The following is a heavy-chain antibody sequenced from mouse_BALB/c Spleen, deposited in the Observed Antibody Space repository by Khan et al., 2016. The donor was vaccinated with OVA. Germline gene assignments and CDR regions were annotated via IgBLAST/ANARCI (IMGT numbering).Heavy chain of an antibody. Sequence: QVRLQQSGPELVRPGVSVKISCKVSGYTFTDYAMNWVRQSHAKSLEWIGLISTYAGNTNYTQKFKGKATMTVATSSSTAYMELARLTSEDCAIYYCTRPAYDGYYDYWGQGTTLTVSS. V-gene: IGHV1S137*01. J-gene: IGHJ2*01. D-gene: IGHD2-3*01. CDR2: ISTYAGNT. CDR3: TRPAYDGYYDY. CDR1: GYTFTDYA.